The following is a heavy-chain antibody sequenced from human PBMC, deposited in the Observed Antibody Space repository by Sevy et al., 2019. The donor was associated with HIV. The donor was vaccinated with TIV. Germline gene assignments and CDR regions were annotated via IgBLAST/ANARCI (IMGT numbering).Heavy chain of an antibody. V-gene: IGHV3-7*01. Sequence: GESLKISCEVFGFNFRNYWMSWVRQAPGKGLEWVANIKHDGSEQYYLDSVKGRFTVSRDNGKKSLYLQMTGLRVDDAALYYCAREREEEDKPGAKFDYWGRGTLVTVSS. CDR1: GFNFRNYW. D-gene: IGHD3-10*01. CDR3: AREREEEDKPGAKFDY. CDR2: IKHDGSEQ. J-gene: IGHJ4*02.